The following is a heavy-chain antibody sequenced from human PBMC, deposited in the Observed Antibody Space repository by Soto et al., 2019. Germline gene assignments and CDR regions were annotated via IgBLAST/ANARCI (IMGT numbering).Heavy chain of an antibody. Sequence: GGSLRLSCAASGLTFSSYGMHWVRQAPGKGPEWVAAISYDGSNKNYADSVKGRFTISRDNSKNTVYLQMNSLRAEDTVVYYCAKDTYYHDSSGYYIFDYWGQGTLVTVSS. V-gene: IGHV3-30*18. CDR1: GLTFSSYG. CDR3: AKDTYYHDSSGYYIFDY. D-gene: IGHD3-22*01. J-gene: IGHJ4*02. CDR2: ISYDGSNK.